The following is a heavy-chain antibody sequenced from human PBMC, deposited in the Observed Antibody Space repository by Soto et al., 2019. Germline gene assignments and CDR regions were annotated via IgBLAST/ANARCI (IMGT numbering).Heavy chain of an antibody. V-gene: IGHV3-21*01. J-gene: IGHJ6*02. CDR2: ISSSSSYI. CDR3: ARDAAARPNDYYYYYGMDV. CDR1: GFTFSSYS. D-gene: IGHD6-6*01. Sequence: PGGSLRLSCAASGFTFSSYSINWVRQAPGKGLEWVSSISSSSSYIYYADSVKGRFTISRDNAKNSLYLQMNSLRAEDTAVYYCARDAAARPNDYYYYYGMDVWGQGTTVTVSS.